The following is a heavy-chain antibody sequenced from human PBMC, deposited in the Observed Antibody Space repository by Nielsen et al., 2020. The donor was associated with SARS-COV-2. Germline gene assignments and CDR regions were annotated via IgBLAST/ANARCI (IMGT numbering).Heavy chain of an antibody. CDR2: IYFSGRT. D-gene: IGHD5-12*01. CDR3: ARESSGYDHYNYGMDV. V-gene: IGHV4-31*03. CDR1: GGSISSGGYY. J-gene: IGHJ6*02. Sequence: SETLSLTCTVSGGSISSGGYYWSWIRHHPGKGLEWIGYIYFSGRTCYSPSLKSRVTISVDTSKNQFSLSLRSVTAADTAVYYCARESSGYDHYNYGMDVWGQGTTVTVPS.